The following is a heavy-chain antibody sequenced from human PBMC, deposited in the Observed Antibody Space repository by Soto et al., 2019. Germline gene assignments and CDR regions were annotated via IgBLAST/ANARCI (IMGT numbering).Heavy chain of an antibody. Sequence: SGPTLVNPTQTLTLTCTFSGFSLATSGVGVGWIRQSPGKAPEWLALIYWDDDKRYSPSLKSRLTITKDTSKNQVVLTMANLDPADTATYYCAHRVLRTVFGLVTTTAIYFDFWGQGTPVTVSS. J-gene: IGHJ4*02. D-gene: IGHD3-3*01. CDR1: GFSLATSGVG. CDR3: AHRVLRTVFGLVTTTAIYFDF. CDR2: IYWDDDK. V-gene: IGHV2-5*02.